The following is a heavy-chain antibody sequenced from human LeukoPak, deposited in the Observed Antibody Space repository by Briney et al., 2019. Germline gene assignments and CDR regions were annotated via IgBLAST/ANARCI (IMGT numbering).Heavy chain of an antibody. CDR3: ARPSGYSGYDTFDY. CDR2: ISYDGSNK. J-gene: IGHJ4*02. V-gene: IGHV3-30*04. CDR1: GVTFSSYA. Sequence: PGRSLRLSCAASGVTFSSYAMHWVRQAPRKGLQWVAVISYDGSNKYYADSVKGRFTISRDNSKNTLYLQMNSLRAEDTAVYYCARPSGYSGYDTFDYWGQGTLVTVSS. D-gene: IGHD5-12*01.